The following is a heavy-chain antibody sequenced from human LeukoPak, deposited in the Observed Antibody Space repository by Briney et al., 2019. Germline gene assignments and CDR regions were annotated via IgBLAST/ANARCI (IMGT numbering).Heavy chain of an antibody. J-gene: IGHJ4*02. Sequence: SQTLSLTCTVSGGSISSGDYYWRWIRQPPGKGLEWIGYIYYSGSTYYNPSLKSRVTISVDTSKNQFSLKLSSVTAADTAVHYCARGHYGANLFDYWGQGTLVTVSS. CDR3: ARGHYGANLFDY. V-gene: IGHV4-30-4*01. CDR1: GGSISSGDYY. D-gene: IGHD4-17*01. CDR2: IYYSGST.